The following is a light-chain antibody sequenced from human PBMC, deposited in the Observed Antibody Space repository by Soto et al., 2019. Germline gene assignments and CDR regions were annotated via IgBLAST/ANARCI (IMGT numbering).Light chain of an antibody. CDR3: KQYNKWPFT. V-gene: IGKV3-15*01. CDR1: QSISSN. J-gene: IGKJ3*01. CDR2: GAS. Sequence: DIVRTQSPATLSVSPGERATLSCRASQSISSNLAWYQQKPGQAPRLLIYGASTRATGIPVTFSGSGSGTEFTLTFSILQSEDFAVYYCKQYNKWPFTFCPRTKVDIK.